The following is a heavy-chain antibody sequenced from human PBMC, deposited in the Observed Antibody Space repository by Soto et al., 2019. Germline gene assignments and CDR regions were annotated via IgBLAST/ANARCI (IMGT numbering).Heavy chain of an antibody. J-gene: IGHJ4*02. V-gene: IGHV3-23*01. Sequence: EVQLLESGGGLVQPGGSLRLSCAASGFTLRSYAMSWVRQAPGKGLEWVSAISGSGDSTYYADSVKGRFTISRDNSKNMLYRQMNSLRAEDTAVYYCAKEGGGTVMVFFDYWGQGTLVTVSS. CDR3: AKEGGGTVMVFFDY. CDR2: ISGSGDST. CDR1: GFTLRSYA. D-gene: IGHD5-18*01.